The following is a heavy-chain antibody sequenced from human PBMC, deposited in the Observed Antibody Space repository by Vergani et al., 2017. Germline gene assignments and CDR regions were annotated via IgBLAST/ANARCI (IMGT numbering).Heavy chain of an antibody. V-gene: IGHV1-58*02. CDR3: AAEKGYCSSISCSTDYYGMDV. D-gene: IGHD2-2*02. CDR2: IVVGSGNT. CDR1: GFTFTSSA. J-gene: IGHJ6*02. Sequence: QMQLVQSGPEVKKPGTSVKVSCKASGFTFTSSAMQWVRQARGRRLEWIGWIVVGSGNTNYAQKFQERVTITRDMSTSTAYMELSSLRSEDTAVYYCAAEKGYCSSISCSTDYYGMDVWGQGTTVTVSS.